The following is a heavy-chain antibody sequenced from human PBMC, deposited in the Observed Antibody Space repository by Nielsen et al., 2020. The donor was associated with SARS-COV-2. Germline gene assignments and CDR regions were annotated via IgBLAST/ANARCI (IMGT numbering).Heavy chain of an antibody. CDR1: GFTFDESA. V-gene: IGHV3-9*01. CDR2: MSWNSATI. CDR3: AKAKIAATGPDAFDI. D-gene: IGHD6-13*01. Sequence: SLKISCAASGFTFDESAMHWVRQAPGKGLEWVSGMSWNSATIGYADSVKGRFTISRDNAKNSLHLQMNSLRAEDTALYYCAKAKIAATGPDAFDIWGQGTMVTVSS. J-gene: IGHJ3*02.